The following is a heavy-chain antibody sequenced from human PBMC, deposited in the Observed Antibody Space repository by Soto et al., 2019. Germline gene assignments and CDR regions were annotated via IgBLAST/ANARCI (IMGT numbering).Heavy chain of an antibody. V-gene: IGHV1-69*12. J-gene: IGHJ4*02. Sequence: QVQLVQSGAEVKKPGSSVKVSCKASGGTFNSYVFNWVRQAPGQGLEWMGGIISIFGTPNYGQKFQGRVTITADESTSTGFMELSSRTSEDTAIYDGARDLGSGYDPGDYWGQGTLVTVSS. CDR1: GGTFNSYV. D-gene: IGHD5-12*01. CDR2: IISIFGTP. CDR3: ARDLGSGYDPGDY.